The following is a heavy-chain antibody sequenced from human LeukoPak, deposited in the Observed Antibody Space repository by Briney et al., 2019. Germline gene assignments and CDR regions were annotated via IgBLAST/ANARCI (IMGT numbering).Heavy chain of an antibody. Sequence: SETLSLTCTVSGGSISSGDYYWSWIRQPPGKCLELIGYIYYSGSTSYNPSLKSRVTISVDTSKNQFSLKLRSVTAADTAVYYCARPLANDYGGDDAFDIWGQGTMVTVSA. CDR3: ARPLANDYGGDDAFDI. CDR2: IYYSGST. CDR1: GGSISSGDYY. D-gene: IGHD4-23*01. J-gene: IGHJ3*02. V-gene: IGHV4-30-4*01.